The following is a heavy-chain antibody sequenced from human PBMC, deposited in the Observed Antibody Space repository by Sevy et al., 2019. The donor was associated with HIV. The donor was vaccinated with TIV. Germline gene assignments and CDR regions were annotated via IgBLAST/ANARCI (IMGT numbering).Heavy chain of an antibody. CDR2: VFHSGNT. CDR3: ARHSHGSGTYYVPFDS. CDR1: GYSITSGYL. Sequence: SETLSLTCAVSGYSITSGYLWGWIRQPPGKGVEWIGSVFHSGNTYYNPSLNSRVIISVDTSKNQFSLKLNSVTAADTAVYYCARHSHGSGTYYVPFDSWGQGTLVTVSS. J-gene: IGHJ4*02. D-gene: IGHD3-10*01. V-gene: IGHV4-38-2*01.